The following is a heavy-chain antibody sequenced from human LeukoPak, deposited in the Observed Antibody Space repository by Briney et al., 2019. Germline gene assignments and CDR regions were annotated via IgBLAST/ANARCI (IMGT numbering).Heavy chain of an antibody. CDR2: IKQDGSEK. CDR1: GFTSSSYW. CDR3: ARAPYCIGGSCRFDY. Sequence: GGSLRLSCAVSGFTSSSYWMSWVRQTPGKGLEWVANIKQDGSEKYYVDSVKGRFTISRDNAKNSLYLQMNSLRAEDTAVYYCARAPYCIGGSCRFDYWGQGTLVTVSS. D-gene: IGHD2-15*01. V-gene: IGHV3-7*03. J-gene: IGHJ4*02.